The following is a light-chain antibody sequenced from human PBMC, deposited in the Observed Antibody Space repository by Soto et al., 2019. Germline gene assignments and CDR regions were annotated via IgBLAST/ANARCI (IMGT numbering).Light chain of an antibody. J-gene: IGKJ5*01. CDR2: GAS. V-gene: IGKV3-20*01. CDR3: QHYGSSIT. CDR1: QSVTSSY. Sequence: EIGLTQSPGTLSLSSGERATLSCRASQSVTSSYLAWYQQRPGQAPRLLIYGASNRATGIPDRFSGSGSGTDFTLTISRLEAEDFVVYSCQHYGSSITFGQGTRLDIK.